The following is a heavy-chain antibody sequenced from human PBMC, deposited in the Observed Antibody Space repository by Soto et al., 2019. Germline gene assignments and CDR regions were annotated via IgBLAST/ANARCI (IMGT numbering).Heavy chain of an antibody. CDR3: VTLQFSRWFY. Sequence: XGSLRLTCAACGFTLSDHFMEWVRQAPGKGLEWVGRTKHKAASYTTDYAASVNGRFTISRDDSKNSLYLQMNSLKTEDTAMYYCVTLQFSRWFYWGLGTLVTVSS. CDR1: GFTLSDHF. V-gene: IGHV3-72*01. CDR2: TKHKAASYTT. J-gene: IGHJ4*02. D-gene: IGHD4-4*01.